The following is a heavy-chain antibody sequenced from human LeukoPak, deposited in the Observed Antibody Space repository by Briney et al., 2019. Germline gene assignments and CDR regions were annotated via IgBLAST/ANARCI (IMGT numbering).Heavy chain of an antibody. CDR3: TRYSSGRPPFDY. J-gene: IGHJ4*02. V-gene: IGHV1-2*02. Sequence: ASVKVSCKASGYTFTGYYMHWVRQAPGQGLDWMGWINSNSGDTNYAQKFQGRVTMTRDTYISTAYMELSSLRSDDTAVYYCTRYSSGRPPFDYWGQGTLVTVSS. CDR1: GYTFTGYY. D-gene: IGHD3-22*01. CDR2: INSNSGDT.